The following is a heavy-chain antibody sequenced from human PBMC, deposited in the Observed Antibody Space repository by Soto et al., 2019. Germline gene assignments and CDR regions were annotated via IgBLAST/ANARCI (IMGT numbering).Heavy chain of an antibody. Sequence: QVQMVESGGGLVQPGRSLRLTCTASGFNFNRFAIHWVRQAPGRGLEWVAVISYDGNNEYVAVPLRDRFAISRDNSQNTVFLQIDDVRVEDTARYYCARDPSTPYWRWPEYHWGQGSLVIVSS. CDR1: GFNFNRFA. J-gene: IGHJ5*02. CDR3: ARDPSTPYWRWPEYH. CDR2: ISYDGNNE. D-gene: IGHD2-21*01. V-gene: IGHV3-30*09.